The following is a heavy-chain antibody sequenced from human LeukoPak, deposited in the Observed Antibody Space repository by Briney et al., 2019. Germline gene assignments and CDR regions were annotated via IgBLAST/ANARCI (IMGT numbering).Heavy chain of an antibody. J-gene: IGHJ5*02. D-gene: IGHD3-10*01. Sequence: GASVKVSCKASGYTFTGYYMHWVRQAPGQGLEWMGWINPNSGGTNHAQKFQGRVTMTRDTSISTAYMELSRLRSDDTAVYYCARESPSVLLWFGELPANWFDPWGQGTLVTVSS. CDR1: GYTFTGYY. CDR2: INPNSGGT. V-gene: IGHV1-2*02. CDR3: ARESPSVLLWFGELPANWFDP.